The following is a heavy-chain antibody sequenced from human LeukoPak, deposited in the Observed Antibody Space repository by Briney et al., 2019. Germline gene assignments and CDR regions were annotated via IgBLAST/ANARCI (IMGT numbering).Heavy chain of an antibody. CDR2: IHHSGST. CDR3: ARKEVAAPYYFDY. CDR1: GGSISSYY. D-gene: IGHD1-26*01. V-gene: IGHV4-34*01. J-gene: IGHJ4*02. Sequence: PSETLSLTCTVSGGSISSYYWSWIRQPPGKGLEWIGEIHHSGSTNYNPSLKSRVTISVDKSKNQFSLKLSSVTAADTAVYYCARKEVAAPYYFDYWGQGTLVTVSS.